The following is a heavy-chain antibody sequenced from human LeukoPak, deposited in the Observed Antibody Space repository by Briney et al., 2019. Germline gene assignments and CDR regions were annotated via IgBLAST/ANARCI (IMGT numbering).Heavy chain of an antibody. J-gene: IGHJ4*02. V-gene: IGHV3-23*01. D-gene: IGHD1-26*01. CDR2: FSGSGGST. CDR1: GFTFSSYA. CDR3: AKAQKAWELLHDFDY. Sequence: GGSLRLSCAASGFTFSSYAMSWVRQAPGKGLEWVSAFSGSGGSTYYADSVKGRFTISRDNSKNTLYLQMNSLRAEDTAVYYCAKAQKAWELLHDFDYWGQGTLVTVSS.